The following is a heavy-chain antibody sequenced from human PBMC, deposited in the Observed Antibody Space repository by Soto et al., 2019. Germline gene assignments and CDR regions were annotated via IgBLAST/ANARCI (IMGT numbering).Heavy chain of an antibody. CDR3: WGYYYDSSGYYDAFDI. D-gene: IGHD3-22*01. CDR1: GYTFTSYY. CDR2: INPSGGST. V-gene: IGHV1-46*01. J-gene: IGHJ3*02. Sequence: ASVKVSCTASGYTFTSYYMHWVRQAPGQGLEWMGIINPSGGSTSYAQKFQGRVTMTRDTSTSTVYMELSSLRSEDTAVYYCWGYYYDSSGYYDAFDIWGQGKMVTVSS.